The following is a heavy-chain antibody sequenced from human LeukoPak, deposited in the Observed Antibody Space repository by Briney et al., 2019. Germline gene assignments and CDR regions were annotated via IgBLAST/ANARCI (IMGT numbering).Heavy chain of an antibody. J-gene: IGHJ5*02. CDR3: ARGTATASYPINWFDP. D-gene: IGHD1-14*01. CDR2: TYYRSKWYN. CDR1: GDSVSSNSAA. V-gene: IGHV6-1*01. Sequence: SQTLSLTCAISGDSVSSNSAAWNWIRQSPSRGLEWLGRTYYRSKWYNDYAISVKSRITINPDTSENQFSLHLNSVTPGDTAVYYCARGTATASYPINWFDPWGQGILVTVSS.